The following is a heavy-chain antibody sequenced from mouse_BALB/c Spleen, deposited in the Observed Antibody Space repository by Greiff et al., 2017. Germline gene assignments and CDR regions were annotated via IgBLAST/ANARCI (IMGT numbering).Heavy chain of an antibody. CDR3: ARSSYEDYYAMDY. J-gene: IGHJ4*01. Sequence: VKLMESGAELARPGASVKMSCKASGYTFTSYTMHWVKQRPGQGLEWIGYINPSSGYTNYNQKFKDKATLTADKSSSTAYMQLSSLTSEDSAVYYCARSSYEDYYAMDYWGQGTSVTVSS. CDR2: INPSSGYT. CDR1: GYTFTSYT. V-gene: IGHV1-4*01. D-gene: IGHD3-1*01.